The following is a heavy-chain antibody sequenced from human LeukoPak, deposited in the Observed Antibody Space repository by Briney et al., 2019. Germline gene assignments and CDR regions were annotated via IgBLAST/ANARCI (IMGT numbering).Heavy chain of an antibody. V-gene: IGHV4-59*01. J-gene: IGHJ5*02. CDR1: GGSISSYY. CDR2: IYYSGST. CDR3: ARVRGYCSGGSCYANWFDP. Sequence: PSETLSLTCTVSGGSISSYYWSWIRQPLGKGLEWIGYIYYSGSTNYNPSLKSRVTISVDTSKNQFSLKLSSVTAADTAVYYCARVRGYCSGGSCYANWFDPWGQGTLVTVSS. D-gene: IGHD2-15*01.